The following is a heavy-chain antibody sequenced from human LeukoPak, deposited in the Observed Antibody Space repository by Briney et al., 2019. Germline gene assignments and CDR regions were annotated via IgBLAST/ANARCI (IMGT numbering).Heavy chain of an antibody. CDR3: ASDQLYYGMDV. Sequence: PSETLSLTCAVSGGSISSGGYSWSWIRQPPGKGLEWIGYIYHSESTYYNPSLKSRVTISVDRSKNQFSLKLSSVTAADTAVYYCASDQLYYGMDVWGQGTTVTVSS. J-gene: IGHJ6*02. V-gene: IGHV4-30-2*01. CDR1: GGSISSGGYS. CDR2: IYHSEST. D-gene: IGHD5-18*01.